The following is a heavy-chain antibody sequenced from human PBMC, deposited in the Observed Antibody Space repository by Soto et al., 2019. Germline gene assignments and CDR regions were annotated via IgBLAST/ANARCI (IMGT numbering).Heavy chain of an antibody. CDR2: IGADASRI. CDR3: ARGSAFIGLDY. V-gene: IGHV3-11*04. J-gene: IGHJ4*02. D-gene: IGHD1-26*01. CDR1: GGSISSGDYY. Sequence: LSLTCTVSGGSISSGDYYWSWLRQAPGKGLEWVSAIGADASRIYDTDSVKGRFTISRDNTKDSLYLQMNSLRAEDTAIYYCARGSAFIGLDYWGQGTPVTVSS.